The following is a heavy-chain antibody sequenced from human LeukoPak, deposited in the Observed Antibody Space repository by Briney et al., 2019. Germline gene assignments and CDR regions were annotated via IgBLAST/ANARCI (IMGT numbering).Heavy chain of an antibody. J-gene: IGHJ4*02. CDR3: ARERRGWYLDY. Sequence: PSETLSLTCTVSGGFISSYYWSWIRQPPGKGLEWIGYIYYSGSTNYNPSLKSRVTISVDTSKNQFSLKLSSVTAADTAVYYCARERRGWYLDYWGQGTLVTVSS. D-gene: IGHD2-15*01. CDR1: GGFISSYY. CDR2: IYYSGST. V-gene: IGHV4-59*01.